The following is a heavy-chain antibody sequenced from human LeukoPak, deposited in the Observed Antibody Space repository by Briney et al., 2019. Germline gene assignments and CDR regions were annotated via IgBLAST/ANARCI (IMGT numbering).Heavy chain of an antibody. V-gene: IGHV4-30-4*01. CDR1: GGSISSGDYY. CDR2: IYYSGST. CDR3: ARDRTYYYGSGSRMDV. Sequence: SETLSLTCTVSGGSISSGDYYWSWIRQPPGKGLEWIGYIYYSGSTYYNPSLKSRVTISVDTSKNQFSLKLSSVTAADTAVYYRARDRTYYYGSGSRMDVWGQGTTVTVSS. D-gene: IGHD3-10*01. J-gene: IGHJ6*02.